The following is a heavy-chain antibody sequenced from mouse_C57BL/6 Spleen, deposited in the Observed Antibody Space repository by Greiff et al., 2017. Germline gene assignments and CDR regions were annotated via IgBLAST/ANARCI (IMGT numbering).Heavy chain of an antibody. J-gene: IGHJ3*01. CDR1: GYTFTSYW. CDR2: IDPSDSYT. D-gene: IGHD1-1*01. CDR3: ARSVEGFAY. V-gene: IGHV1-69*01. Sequence: QVQLQQPGAELVMPGASVKLSCKASGYTFTSYWMHWVKQRPGQGLEWIGEIDPSDSYTNYNQKFKGKSTLTVDKSSSTAYMQLSSLTSEDSAVYYCARSVEGFAYWGQGALVTVSA.